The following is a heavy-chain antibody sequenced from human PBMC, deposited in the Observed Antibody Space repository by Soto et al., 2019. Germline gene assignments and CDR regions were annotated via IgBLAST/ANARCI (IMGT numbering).Heavy chain of an antibody. D-gene: IGHD3-22*01. CDR3: ARQRLRGTSGYYYFEK. Sequence: YCSWLLHRRAGEGLEWMGIIYPGDSDTRYSPSFQGQVTITVDKSINTAYLQWSRLKASDTAIYYCARQRLRGTSGYYYFEKWGQGNSVTVS. J-gene: IGHJ4*02. CDR2: IYPGDSDT. V-gene: IGHV5-51*07. CDR1: YC.